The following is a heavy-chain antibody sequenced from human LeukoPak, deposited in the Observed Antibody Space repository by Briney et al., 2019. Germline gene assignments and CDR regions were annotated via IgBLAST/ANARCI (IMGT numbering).Heavy chain of an antibody. CDR1: GGSISSYY. D-gene: IGHD6-6*01. J-gene: IGHJ4*02. Sequence: SETLSLTCTVSGGSISSYYWSWIRQPPGKGLEWIGYIYYSGSTNSNPSLKSRVTISLDTSKNQFSLKLSSVTAADTAVYYCARAGQFISARPITFDYWGQGSLVTVSS. CDR2: IYYSGST. V-gene: IGHV4-59*01. CDR3: ARAGQFISARPITFDY.